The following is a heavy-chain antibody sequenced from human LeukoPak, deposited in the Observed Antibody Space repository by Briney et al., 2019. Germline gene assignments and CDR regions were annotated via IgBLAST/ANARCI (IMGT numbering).Heavy chain of an antibody. CDR2: IKQDGSEK. CDR1: GFTFSSYW. D-gene: IGHD6-13*01. Sequence: GGSLRLSCAASGFTFSSYWMSWVRQAPGKGLEWVANIKQDGSEKYYVDSVKGRFTISRDNSKKTLYLQMGSLRAEDMAMYYCARGGRYSDAYFDYWGQGTLVTVSS. V-gene: IGHV3-7*01. CDR3: ARGGRYSDAYFDY. J-gene: IGHJ4*02.